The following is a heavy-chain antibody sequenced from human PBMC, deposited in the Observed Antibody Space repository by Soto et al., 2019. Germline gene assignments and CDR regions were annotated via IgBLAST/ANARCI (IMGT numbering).Heavy chain of an antibody. D-gene: IGHD1-26*01. V-gene: IGHV3-30*18. Sequence: GESLKISCAASGFTFSSYGMHWVRQAPGKGLEWVAVISYDGSNKYYADSVKGRFTISRDNSKNTLYLQMKSLRAEDTAVYYCAKDLAGEWDLLRYGVYYYYGMDVWGQGTTVTVSS. CDR3: AKDLAGEWDLLRYGVYYYYGMDV. J-gene: IGHJ6*02. CDR1: GFTFSSYG. CDR2: ISYDGSNK.